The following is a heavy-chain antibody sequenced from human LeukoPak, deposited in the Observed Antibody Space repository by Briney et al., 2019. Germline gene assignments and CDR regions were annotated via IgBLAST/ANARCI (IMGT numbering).Heavy chain of an antibody. J-gene: IGHJ4*02. CDR1: GFIFSSYA. V-gene: IGHV3-30*04. CDR3: VQDWAWGAFGS. D-gene: IGHD7-27*01. Sequence: GGSLRLSCAASGFIFSSYAMHWVRQAPGKGLEWVAVISYDGSNKYYADSVKGRFTISRDNSRNTLYLQMDSLGVEDTALYYCVQDWAWGAFGSWGQGTLVTVSS. CDR2: ISYDGSNK.